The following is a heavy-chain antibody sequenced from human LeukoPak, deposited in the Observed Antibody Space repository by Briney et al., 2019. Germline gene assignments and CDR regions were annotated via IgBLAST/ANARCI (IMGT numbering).Heavy chain of an antibody. CDR3: ARARFGYNRGPFDY. V-gene: IGHV3-30-3*01. CDR1: GFTFSNYA. D-gene: IGHD5-24*01. CDR2: ISYDGSNK. J-gene: IGHJ4*02. Sequence: GGSLRLSCAASGFTFSNYAIHWVRQAPGKGLEWVAFISYDGSNKHYADSVKGRFTISRDNSKNTLYLQMNSLRPEDTAVYYCARARFGYNRGPFDYWGQGILVTVSS.